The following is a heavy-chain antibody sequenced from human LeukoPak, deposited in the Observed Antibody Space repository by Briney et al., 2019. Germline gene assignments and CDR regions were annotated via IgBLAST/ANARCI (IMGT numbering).Heavy chain of an antibody. CDR1: GFTFSSYA. Sequence: GGSLRLSCAASGFTFSSYAMSWVRQAPGKGLEWVSTISGSGGSTYYADSVKGRFTISRDNSKNTLYLQMNSLRAEDTAVYYCAKVRIVVVVAAYLPYYYGMDVWGQGTTVTVS. CDR3: AKVRIVVVVAAYLPYYYGMDV. CDR2: ISGSGGST. D-gene: IGHD2-15*01. J-gene: IGHJ6*02. V-gene: IGHV3-23*01.